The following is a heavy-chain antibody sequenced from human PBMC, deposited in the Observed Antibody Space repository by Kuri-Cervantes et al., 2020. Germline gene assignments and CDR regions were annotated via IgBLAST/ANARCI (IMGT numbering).Heavy chain of an antibody. CDR1: GWSFSGYY. J-gene: IGHJ4*02. CDR2: INHSGST. D-gene: IGHD3-22*01. CDR3: AREAYYYDSSGYYSPGWVDY. V-gene: IGHV4-34*01. Sequence: SGTLSPPCAAYGWSFSGYYWSRICQPPGKGLEWNGEINHSGSTNYNPSLKSRVTISVDTSKNQFPLKLSSVTAADTAVYYCAREAYYYDSSGYYSPGWVDYWGQGTLVTVSS.